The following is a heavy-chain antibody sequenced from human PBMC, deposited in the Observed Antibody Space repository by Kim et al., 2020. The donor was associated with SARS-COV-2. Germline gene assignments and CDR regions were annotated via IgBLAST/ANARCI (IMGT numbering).Heavy chain of an antibody. CDR3: ARVPRWDYGDYGRDAAFDI. J-gene: IGHJ3*02. Sequence: ASVKVSCKASGYTFTSYYMHWVRQAPGQGLEWMGIINPSGGSTSYAQKFQGRVTMTRDTSTSTVYMELSSLRSEDTAVYYCARVPRWDYGDYGRDAAFDIWGQGTMVTVSS. CDR1: GYTFTSYY. D-gene: IGHD4-17*01. CDR2: INPSGGST. V-gene: IGHV1-46*01.